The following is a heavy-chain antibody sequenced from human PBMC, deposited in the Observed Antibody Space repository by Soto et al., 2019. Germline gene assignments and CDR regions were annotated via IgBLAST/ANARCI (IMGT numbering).Heavy chain of an antibody. CDR1: GYTFTTYG. CDR2: ISGYNGHT. V-gene: IGHV1-18*01. Sequence: QVQLVQSGAEVRKPGASVKVSCKASGYTFTTYGISWVRQAPGQGLEWMGWISGYNGHTKYAQKFQGRVTMTTDTFTSTVYMDLRSLSSDATAVYYCAREGEMPYYYYGLDVWGQGTTVTVSS. CDR3: AREGEMPYYYYGLDV. J-gene: IGHJ6*02. D-gene: IGHD3-16*01.